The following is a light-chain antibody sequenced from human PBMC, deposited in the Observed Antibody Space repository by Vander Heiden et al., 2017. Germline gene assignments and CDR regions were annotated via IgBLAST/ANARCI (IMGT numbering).Light chain of an antibody. V-gene: IGLV1-40*01. CDR1: ISNIGAGYD. CDR3: QSFDSRLSGYV. J-gene: IGLJ1*01. Sequence: QSVLTHPPSVSGAPGQRVTISCTGNISNIGAGYDVHWYQHLQGRAPTLLIFRDTNRPSGVPDRFSGSKSGTSASLAITGLQAEDEADYYCQSFDSRLSGYVFGSGTKVTVL. CDR2: RDT.